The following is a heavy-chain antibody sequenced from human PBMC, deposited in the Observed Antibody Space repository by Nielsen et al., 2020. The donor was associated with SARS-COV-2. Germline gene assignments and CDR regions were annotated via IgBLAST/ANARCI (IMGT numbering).Heavy chain of an antibody. J-gene: IGHJ4*02. Sequence: GESLKISCAASGFTFDDYTMHWVRQAPGKGLEWVSLISWDGGSTYYADSVKGRFTISRDNSKTSLYLQMNSLRTEDTALYYCAKDKGPIEGYFDYWGQGTLVTVSS. CDR3: AKDKGPIEGYFDY. D-gene: IGHD1-26*01. CDR2: ISWDGGST. V-gene: IGHV3-43*01. CDR1: GFTFDDYT.